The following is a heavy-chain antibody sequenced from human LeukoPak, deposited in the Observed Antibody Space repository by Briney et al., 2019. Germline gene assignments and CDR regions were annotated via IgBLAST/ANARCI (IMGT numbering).Heavy chain of an antibody. V-gene: IGHV5-51*01. Sequence: GESLKISCKGSGYSFTNYWIGWVRQMPGKGLGWMGIIYPGDSDTRYSPSFQGQVTISADKSINTAYLQWGSVKASDTAMYYCATHLSNTDNYWGQGTLVTVSS. CDR2: IYPGDSDT. D-gene: IGHD2/OR15-2a*01. CDR1: GYSFTNYW. CDR3: ATHLSNTDNY. J-gene: IGHJ4*02.